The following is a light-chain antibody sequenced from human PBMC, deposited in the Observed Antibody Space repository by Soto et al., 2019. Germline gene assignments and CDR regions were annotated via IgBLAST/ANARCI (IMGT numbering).Light chain of an antibody. CDR1: QSVSST. CDR3: QQYGSSGT. J-gene: IGKJ1*01. V-gene: IGKV3-15*01. CDR2: GAS. Sequence: EIVMTQSPATLSVSTGERATLSCSASQSVSSTLAWYQQKPVQAPRLLIYGASTRATGIPARFSGSGSGTDFTLTISRLEPEDFAVYYCQQYGSSGTFGQGTKVDIK.